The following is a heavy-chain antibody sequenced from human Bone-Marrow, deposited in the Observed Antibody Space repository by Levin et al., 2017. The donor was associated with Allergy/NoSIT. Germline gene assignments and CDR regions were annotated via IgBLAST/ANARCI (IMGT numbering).Heavy chain of an antibody. V-gene: IGHV3-21*03. D-gene: IGHD3-22*01. CDR1: GFNLQNYN. J-gene: IGHJ4*02. CDR3: TRGDSSDN. Sequence: GESLKISCEASGFNLQNYNMNWVRQGPGKGLEWVSSISSTGASTYYAPSMKGRLTISRDNPKNLLYLHMNSLRVDDTGLYYCTRGDSSDNWGQGTLVTVSS. CDR2: ISSTGAST.